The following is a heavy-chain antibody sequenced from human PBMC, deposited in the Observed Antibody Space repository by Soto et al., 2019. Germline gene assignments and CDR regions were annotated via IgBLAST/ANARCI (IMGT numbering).Heavy chain of an antibody. J-gene: IGHJ3*02. Sequence: QVQLVESGGGVVQPGRSLRLSCAASGFTFSSYGMHWVRLAPGKGLEWVAVISYDGSNKYYADSVKGRLTISRDNSKNTLYLQMNSLRGEDTAVYYCAKDNGSGCDWLRVGDASDIWGQGTMVTVSS. V-gene: IGHV3-30*18. CDR3: AKDNGSGCDWLRVGDASDI. CDR1: GFTFSSYG. D-gene: IGHD5-12*01. CDR2: ISYDGSNK.